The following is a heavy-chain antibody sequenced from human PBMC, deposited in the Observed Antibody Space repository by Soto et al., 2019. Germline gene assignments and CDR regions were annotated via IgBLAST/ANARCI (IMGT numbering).Heavy chain of an antibody. CDR2: IYYSGST. J-gene: IGHJ1*01. Sequence: QLQLQESGPGLVKPSETLSLTCTVSGGSISSSSYYWGWIRQPPGKGLEWIGTIYYSGSTYYNPSLKSRVTISVYTAKNQFSLKLTSVTAADTAVYYCARRVAGGPFQHWGQGTLVTVSS. D-gene: IGHD6-19*01. CDR3: ARRVAGGPFQH. V-gene: IGHV4-39*01. CDR1: GGSISSSSYY.